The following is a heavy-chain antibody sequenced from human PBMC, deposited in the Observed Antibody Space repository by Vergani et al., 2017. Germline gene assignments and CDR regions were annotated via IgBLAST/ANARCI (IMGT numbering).Heavy chain of an antibody. J-gene: IGHJ4*02. V-gene: IGHV1-2*02. CDR2: INPNSGGT. CDR3: ARDDSSWSYGDN. Sequence: QVQLVQSGAEVKKPGASVKVSCKASGYTFTGYYMHWVRQAPGQGLEWMGWINPNSGGTNYAQKFQGRVNMTREKSISKAYMELSRMRSDDKAVYYCARDDSSWSYGDNWGQGTLVTVSS. D-gene: IGHD3-10*01. CDR1: GYTFTGYY.